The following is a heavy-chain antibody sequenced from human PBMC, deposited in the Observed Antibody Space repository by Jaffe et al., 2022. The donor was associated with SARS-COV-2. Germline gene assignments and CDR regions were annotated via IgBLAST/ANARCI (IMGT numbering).Heavy chain of an antibody. J-gene: IGHJ5*02. D-gene: IGHD6-13*01. CDR1: GFTFSDYY. Sequence: QVQLVESGGGLVKPGGSLRLSCAASGFTFSDYYMSWIRQAPGKGLEWVSYISSSSSYTNYADSVKGRFTISRDNAKNSLYLQMNSLRAEDTAVYYCARTLPSDPGIAAAVCWFDPWGQGTLVTVSS. CDR2: ISSSSSYT. V-gene: IGHV3-11*06. CDR3: ARTLPSDPGIAAAVCWFDP.